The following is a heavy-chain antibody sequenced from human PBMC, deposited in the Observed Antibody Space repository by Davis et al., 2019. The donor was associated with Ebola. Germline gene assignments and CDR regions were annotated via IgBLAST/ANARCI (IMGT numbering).Heavy chain of an antibody. CDR1: GGSISSYY. V-gene: IGHV3-66*01. D-gene: IGHD6-13*01. CDR2: IYSGGST. J-gene: IGHJ6*02. CDR3: ARSHHARGSSRYYYGMDV. Sequence: PSETLSLTCTVSGGSISSYYWSWIRQPPGKGLEWVSVIYSGGSTYYADSVKGRLTISRDNSKNTLYLQMNSLRAEDTAVYYCARSHHARGSSRYYYGMDVWGQGTTVTVSS.